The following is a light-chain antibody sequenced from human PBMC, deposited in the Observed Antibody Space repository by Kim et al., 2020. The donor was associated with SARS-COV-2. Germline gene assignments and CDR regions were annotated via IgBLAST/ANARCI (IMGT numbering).Light chain of an antibody. V-gene: IGLV3-1*01. Sequence: SYELTQPPSVSVSPGQTASITCSGDKLGDKYACWYQQKPGQSPVLVIYQDSKRPSGIPERFSGSNSGNTATLTISETQAMDEADYYCQAWDSSTVVFGGGNQLTVL. CDR1: KLGDKY. CDR2: QDS. CDR3: QAWDSSTVV. J-gene: IGLJ2*01.